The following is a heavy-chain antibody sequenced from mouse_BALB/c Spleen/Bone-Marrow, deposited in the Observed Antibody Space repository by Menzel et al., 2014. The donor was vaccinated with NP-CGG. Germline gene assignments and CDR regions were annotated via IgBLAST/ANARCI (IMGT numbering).Heavy chain of an antibody. CDR3: TRGDYDWYFDV. J-gene: IGHJ1*01. CDR2: IDPSDSYT. CDR1: GYTFTSYW. D-gene: IGHD2-4*01. Sequence: VHLVESGAELVKPGASVKMSCKASGYTFTSYWMHWVKQRPGQGLEWIGVIDPSDSYTSYNQNFKGKATLTVDTSSSTAYMQLSSLTSEDSAVYYCTRGDYDWYFDVWGAGTTVTVSS. V-gene: IGHV1S127*01.